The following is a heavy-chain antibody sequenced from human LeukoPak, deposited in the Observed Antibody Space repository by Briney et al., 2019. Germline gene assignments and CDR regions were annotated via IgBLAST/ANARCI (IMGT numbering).Heavy chain of an antibody. CDR3: ARGYSSSWFISYPNYYYYMDV. J-gene: IGHJ6*03. CDR1: GYTFTGYY. V-gene: IGHV1-2*02. Sequence: GASVKVSCKASGYTFTGYYMHWVRQAPGQGLEWMGWINPNSGGTNYAQKFQGRVTMTRDTSISTAYMELSSLRSEDTAVYYCARGYSSSWFISYPNYYYYMDVWGKGTTVTISS. D-gene: IGHD6-13*01. CDR2: INPNSGGT.